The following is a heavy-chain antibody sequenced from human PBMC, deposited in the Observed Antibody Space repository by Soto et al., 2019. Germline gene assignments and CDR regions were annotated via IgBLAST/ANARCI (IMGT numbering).Heavy chain of an antibody. V-gene: IGHV3-30-3*01. CDR3: ARSHLYYDSSGYPDY. CDR1: GFTFSSYA. D-gene: IGHD3-22*01. CDR2: ISYDGSNK. J-gene: IGHJ4*02. Sequence: SLRLSCAASGFTFSSYAMHWVRQAPGKGLEWVAVISYDGSNKYYADSVKGRFTISRDNSKNTLYLQMNSLRAEDTAVYYCARSHLYYDSSGYPDYWGQGTLVTVSS.